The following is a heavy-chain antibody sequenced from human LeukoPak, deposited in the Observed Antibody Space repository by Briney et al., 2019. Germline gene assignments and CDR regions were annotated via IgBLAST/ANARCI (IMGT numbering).Heavy chain of an antibody. J-gene: IGHJ4*02. V-gene: IGHV1-8*03. Sequence: ASVKVSCKASGYTLTTYDINWVRQATGQGLEWMGWMNPNSGDTGYAQKFQGRITVTRNTSISTAYMELSSLRSEDTAVYYCVVLAATGTIDHWGQGTLVTVSS. CDR3: VVLAATGTIDH. D-gene: IGHD6-13*01. CDR1: GYTLTTYD. CDR2: MNPNSGDT.